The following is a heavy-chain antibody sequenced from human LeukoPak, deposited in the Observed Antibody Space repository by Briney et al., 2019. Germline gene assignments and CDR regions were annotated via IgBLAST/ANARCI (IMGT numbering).Heavy chain of an antibody. Sequence: GRSLRLSCAASGFTFSSYAMHWVRQAPGKGLEWVAVISYDGSNKYYADSVKGRFTISRDNSKNMLYLQMNSLRAEDTAVYYCARDGGYDDRDAFDIWGQGTMVTVSS. J-gene: IGHJ3*02. CDR2: ISYDGSNK. D-gene: IGHD5-12*01. V-gene: IGHV3-30*04. CDR1: GFTFSSYA. CDR3: ARDGGYDDRDAFDI.